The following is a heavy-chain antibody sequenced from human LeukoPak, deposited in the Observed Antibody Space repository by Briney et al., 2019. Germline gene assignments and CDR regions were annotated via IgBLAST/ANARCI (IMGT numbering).Heavy chain of an antibody. CDR1: GGSISSSSYY. V-gene: IGHV4-39*01. D-gene: IGHD2-2*01. J-gene: IGHJ3*02. CDR2: IYYSGST. CDR3: ARHFRHCSSTSCPHAFDI. Sequence: PSETLSLTCTVSGGSISSSSYYWGWIRQPPGKGLEWIGSIYYSGSTYYNPSLKSRVAISVDTSKNQFSLKLSSVTAADTAVYYCARHFRHCSSTSCPHAFDIWGQGTMVTVSS.